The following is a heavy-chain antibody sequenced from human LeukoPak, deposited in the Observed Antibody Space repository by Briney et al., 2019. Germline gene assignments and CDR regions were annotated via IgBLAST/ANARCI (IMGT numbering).Heavy chain of an antibody. Sequence: GSLRLSCAASGFTFSIYWMSWVRQAPGKGLEWVANIKQDGSETYYVDSVKGRFTISRDNAKNSLFLQMNSLRAEDTAVYYCWVRYSPDAFDIWGQGTMVTVSS. V-gene: IGHV3-7*01. J-gene: IGHJ3*02. D-gene: IGHD3-9*01. CDR2: IKQDGSET. CDR1: GFTFSIYW. CDR3: WVRYSPDAFDI.